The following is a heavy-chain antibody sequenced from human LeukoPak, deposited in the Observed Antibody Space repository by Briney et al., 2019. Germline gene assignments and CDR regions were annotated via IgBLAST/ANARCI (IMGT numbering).Heavy chain of an antibody. CDR3: ARASMVRGVIIVYYFDY. J-gene: IGHJ4*02. CDR2: ISAYNGNT. D-gene: IGHD3-10*01. Sequence: ASVKVSCKASGFTFTDYYMHWVRQAPGQGLEWMGWISAYNGNTNYAQKLQGRVTMTTDTSTSTAYMELRSLRSDDTAVYYCARASMVRGVIIVYYFDYWGQGTLVTVSS. CDR1: GFTFTDYY. V-gene: IGHV1-18*04.